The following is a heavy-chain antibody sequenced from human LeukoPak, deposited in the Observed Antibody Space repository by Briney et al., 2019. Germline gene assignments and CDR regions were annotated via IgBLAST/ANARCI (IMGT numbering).Heavy chain of an antibody. Sequence: SETLSLTCAVSGGSLSNHYWTWIRQPPGKGLEWIGNTYYTGGTIYNPSLKSRVTISVDTSKNDFSLRLTSVTAADTAMYYCARHEGLARPFDYWGQGTLVTVSS. CDR3: ARHEGLARPFDY. D-gene: IGHD5-12*01. CDR1: GGSLSNHY. CDR2: TYYTGGT. J-gene: IGHJ4*02. V-gene: IGHV4-59*08.